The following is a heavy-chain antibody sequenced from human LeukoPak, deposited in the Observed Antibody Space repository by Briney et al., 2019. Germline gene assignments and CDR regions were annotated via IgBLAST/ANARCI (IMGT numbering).Heavy chain of an antibody. J-gene: IGHJ4*02. Sequence: GGSLRLSCAASGFTFSGYSMNWVRQVPGKGLEWVSYISRSSSTIYYADSVKGRFTISRDNAKSSLYLQMNSLRDEDTAVYYCARDGGKCGESDNWGQGSLVTVSS. CDR2: ISRSSSTI. D-gene: IGHD2-21*01. CDR1: GFTFSGYS. V-gene: IGHV3-48*02. CDR3: ARDGGKCGESDN.